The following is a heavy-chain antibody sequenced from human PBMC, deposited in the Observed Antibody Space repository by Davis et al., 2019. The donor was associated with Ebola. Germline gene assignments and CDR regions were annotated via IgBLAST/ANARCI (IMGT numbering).Heavy chain of an antibody. CDR2: LGTSADT. CDR3: AKDTSNIWFDI. V-gene: IGHV3-23*01. D-gene: IGHD1-26*01. Sequence: PGGSLRLSCAASGFTFNIYAMSWVRQAPGKGLEWVSTLGTSADTYYADSVKGRFTISRDNSKNTLYLQMNGLRVEDTAIYYCAKDTSNIWFDIWGQGTNVTVSS. J-gene: IGHJ3*02. CDR1: GFTFNIYA.